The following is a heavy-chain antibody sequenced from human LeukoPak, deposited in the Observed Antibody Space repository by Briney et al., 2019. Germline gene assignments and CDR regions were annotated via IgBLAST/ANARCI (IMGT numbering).Heavy chain of an antibody. CDR1: GGTFSSYA. J-gene: IGHJ3*02. D-gene: IGHD5-24*01. CDR3: ARSRDGYNRMGAFDI. CDR2: IIPIFGTA. V-gene: IGHV1-69*06. Sequence: SVKVSCKASGGTFSSYAISWVRQAPGQGLEWMGGIIPIFGTANYAQKFQGRVTITADKSTSTAYMELSSLRSEDTAVYYCARSRDGYNRMGAFDIWGQGTMVTVSS.